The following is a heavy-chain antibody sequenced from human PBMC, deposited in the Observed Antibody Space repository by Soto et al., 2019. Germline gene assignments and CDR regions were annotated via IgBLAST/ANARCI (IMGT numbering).Heavy chain of an antibody. CDR3: AREKGERNYYGSGSYYYYYYGMDV. V-gene: IGHV3-30-3*01. Sequence: GGSLRLSCAASGFTFSSYAMHWVRQAPGKGLEWVAVISYDGSNKYYADSVKGRFTISRDNSKNTLYLQMNSLRAEDTAVYYCAREKGERNYYGSGSYYYYYYGMDVWGQGTTVTVSS. CDR1: GFTFSSYA. D-gene: IGHD3-10*01. CDR2: ISYDGSNK. J-gene: IGHJ6*02.